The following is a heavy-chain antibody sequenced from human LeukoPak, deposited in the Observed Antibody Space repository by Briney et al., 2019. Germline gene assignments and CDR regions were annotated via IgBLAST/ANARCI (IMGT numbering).Heavy chain of an antibody. D-gene: IGHD2-15*01. V-gene: IGHV4-59*01. CDR3: ASTPAATGGWFDP. Sequence: SETLSLTCTVSGGSISSYYWSWIRQPPGKGLEWIGYIYYSGSTNYNPSLKSRVTISVDTSKNPFSLKLSSVTAADTAVYYCASTPAATGGWFDPWGQGTLVTVSS. CDR1: GGSISSYY. CDR2: IYYSGST. J-gene: IGHJ5*02.